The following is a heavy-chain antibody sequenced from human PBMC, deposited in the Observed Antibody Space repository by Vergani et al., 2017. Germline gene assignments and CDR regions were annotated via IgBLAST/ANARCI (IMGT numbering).Heavy chain of an antibody. CDR2: ISGSGGRT. CDR3: AKADGSSSWFDAFDI. V-gene: IGHV3-23*01. Sequence: EVQLLESGGGLVQPGGSLRLSCAASGFTFSSYAMSWVRQAPGKGLEWVSAISGSGGRTYYADSVKGRFTISRDNSKNTLYLQMNSLGAEDTAVYYCAKADGSSSWFDAFDIWGQGTMVTVSS. D-gene: IGHD6-13*01. CDR1: GFTFSSYA. J-gene: IGHJ3*02.